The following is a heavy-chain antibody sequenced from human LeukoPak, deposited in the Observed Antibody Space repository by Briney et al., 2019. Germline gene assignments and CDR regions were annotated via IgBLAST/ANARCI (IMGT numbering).Heavy chain of an antibody. Sequence: PGGSLRLSCAASGFTFSSYGMHWVRQAPGKGLEWVAFIRYDGSNKYYADSVKGRFTISRDNSKKTLYLQMNSLRAEDTAVYYCAKDSYYDSSGPDYWGQGTLVTVSS. CDR3: AKDSYYDSSGPDY. D-gene: IGHD3-22*01. V-gene: IGHV3-30*02. CDR1: GFTFSSYG. CDR2: IRYDGSNK. J-gene: IGHJ4*02.